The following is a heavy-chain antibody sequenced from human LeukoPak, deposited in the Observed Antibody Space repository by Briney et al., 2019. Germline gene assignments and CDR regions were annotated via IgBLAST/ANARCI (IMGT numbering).Heavy chain of an antibody. J-gene: IGHJ4*02. V-gene: IGHV3-30*04. CDR3: AKDSDSSGWYYFDY. CDR2: ISYDGSNK. Sequence: GGSLRLSCAASGFTFSSYAMHWVRQAPGKGLEWVAVISYDGSNKYYADSVKGRFTISRDNSKNTLYLQMNSLKAEDTAVYYCAKDSDSSGWYYFDYWGQGTLVTVSS. D-gene: IGHD6-19*01. CDR1: GFTFSSYA.